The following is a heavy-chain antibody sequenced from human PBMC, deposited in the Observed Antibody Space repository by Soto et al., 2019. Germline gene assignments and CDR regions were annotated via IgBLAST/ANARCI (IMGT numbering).Heavy chain of an antibody. V-gene: IGHV4-31*03. J-gene: IGHJ6*02. CDR2: IYYSGST. CDR3: ASSVTSYYYGMDV. D-gene: IGHD4-4*01. Sequence: SETLSLTCTVSGGSISSGGYYWSWIRQHPGKGLEWIGYIYYSGSTYYNPSLKSRVTISVDTSKNQFSLKLSSVTAADTAVYYCASSVTSYYYGMDVWGQGTTVTVS. CDR1: GGSISSGGYY.